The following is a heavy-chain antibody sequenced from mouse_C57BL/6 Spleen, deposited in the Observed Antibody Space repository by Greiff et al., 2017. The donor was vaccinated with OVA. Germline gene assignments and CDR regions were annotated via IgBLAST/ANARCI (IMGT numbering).Heavy chain of an antibody. D-gene: IGHD1-1*01. CDR2: INPNNGGT. J-gene: IGHJ3*01. CDR1: GYTFTDYY. CDR3: AREGYYGRVFAY. Sequence: VQLQQSGPELVKPGASVKISCKASGYTFTDYYMNWVKQSHGKSLEWIGDINPNNGGTSYNQKFKGKATLTVDKSSSTAYMELRSLTSEDSAVYYCAREGYYGRVFAYWGQGTLVTVSA. V-gene: IGHV1-26*01.